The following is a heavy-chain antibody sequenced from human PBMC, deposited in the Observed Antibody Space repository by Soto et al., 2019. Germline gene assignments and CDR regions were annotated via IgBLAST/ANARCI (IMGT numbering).Heavy chain of an antibody. CDR2: IYHSGST. J-gene: IGHJ3*02. Sequence: QVQLQESGPGLVKPSGTLSLTCAVSGGSISSSNWWSWVRQPPGKGLEWIGGIYHSGSTNYNASRNARDTTPVDKCKNPFPLKRSAVTAADTAVSDCAADGIAVAGTPGVAALAIWGQGTMVTVSS. CDR3: AADGIAVAGTPGVAALAI. D-gene: IGHD6-19*01. V-gene: IGHV4-4*02. CDR1: GGSISSSNW.